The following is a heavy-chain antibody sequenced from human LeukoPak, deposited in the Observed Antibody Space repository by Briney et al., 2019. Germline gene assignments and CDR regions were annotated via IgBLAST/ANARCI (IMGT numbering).Heavy chain of an antibody. D-gene: IGHD5-24*01. CDR1: GFTFSSYG. CDR3: SRRDGYNYDY. J-gene: IGHJ4*02. Sequence: GGSLRLSCAASGFTFSSYGMPWVRQAPGKGLEWVAVISYDGSNKYYADSVKGRFTISRDNSKNTLYLQMNSLRAEDTAVYYCSRRDGYNYDYWGQGTLVTVSS. V-gene: IGHV3-30*03. CDR2: ISYDGSNK.